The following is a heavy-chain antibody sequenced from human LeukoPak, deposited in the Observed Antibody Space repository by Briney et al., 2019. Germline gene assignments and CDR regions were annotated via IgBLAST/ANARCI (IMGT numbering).Heavy chain of an antibody. Sequence: PGRSLRLSCTASGFPFGDYTMSWFRQAPGKGLEGVGFIRSKTYGGTTEYAASVKGRFTMSRDDSKSIAYLQLNSLKTEDTAVYYCTREKSYYYDTSGSDYWGQGTLVTVSS. D-gene: IGHD3-22*01. CDR2: IRSKTYGGTT. CDR3: TREKSYYYDTSGSDY. J-gene: IGHJ4*02. V-gene: IGHV3-49*03. CDR1: GFPFGDYT.